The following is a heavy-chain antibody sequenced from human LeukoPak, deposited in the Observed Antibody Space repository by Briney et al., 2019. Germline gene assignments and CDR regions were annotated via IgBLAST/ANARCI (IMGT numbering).Heavy chain of an antibody. D-gene: IGHD3-10*01. J-gene: IGHJ5*02. CDR3: ATVQSLWFGES. CDR2: ISYDGSNK. CDR1: GFTFSNYG. V-gene: IGHV3-30*03. Sequence: GGSLRLSCAASGFTFSNYGAHWVRQAPGKGLEWVAVISYDGSNKYYADSVKGRFTISRDNSKNTLYLQMNSLRAEDTAVYYCATVQSLWFGESWGQGTLVTVSS.